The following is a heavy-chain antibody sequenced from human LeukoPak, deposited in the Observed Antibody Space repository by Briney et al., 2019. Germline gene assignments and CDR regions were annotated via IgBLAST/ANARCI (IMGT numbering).Heavy chain of an antibody. D-gene: IGHD2-2*02. J-gene: IGHJ5*02. CDR2: INHSGST. CDR3: ARVHIVVVPAAIRRSSSWFDP. CDR1: GGSFSGYY. V-gene: IGHV4-34*01. Sequence: SETLSLTCAVYGGSFSGYYWSWICQPPGKGLEWIGEINHSGSTNYNPSLKSRVTISVDTSKNQFSLKLSSVTAADTAVYYCARVHIVVVPAAIRRSSSWFDPWGQGTLVTVSS.